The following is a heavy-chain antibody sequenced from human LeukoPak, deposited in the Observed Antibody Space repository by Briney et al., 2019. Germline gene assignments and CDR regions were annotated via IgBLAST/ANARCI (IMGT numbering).Heavy chain of an antibody. CDR2: VHTSGSP. CDR1: GASITDYS. CDR3: ARVSAITLAAFDF. J-gene: IGHJ4*02. D-gene: IGHD6-19*01. Sequence: PSETLSLTCTVSGASITDYSWSWIRQPAGKGLEWIGRVHTSGSPNYNPSLKSRVAMSVDTSKKQFSLEVRSVTAADTALYYCARVSAITLAAFDFWGQGILVTVSS. V-gene: IGHV4-4*07.